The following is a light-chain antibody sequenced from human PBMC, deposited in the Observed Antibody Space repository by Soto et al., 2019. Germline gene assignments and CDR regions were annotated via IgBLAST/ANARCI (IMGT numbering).Light chain of an antibody. J-gene: IGKJ4*01. CDR2: GAS. CDR3: QHYNSWPLT. V-gene: IGKV3-15*01. CDR1: QDVRSN. Sequence: EVVMTQSPATLSVSPGEGATLSCRASQDVRSNLDWYRQQPGQTPRLLIYGASTRATGVPARFSGSGSGTEIPLSISSLQSDVVAVYYCQHYNSWPLTFGGGTRVEIK.